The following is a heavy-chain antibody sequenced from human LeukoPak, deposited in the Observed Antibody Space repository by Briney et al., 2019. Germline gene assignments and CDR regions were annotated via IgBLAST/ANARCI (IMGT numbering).Heavy chain of an antibody. CDR3: ARQYPPIGYRAWYHDYYFDY. CDR1: GGSFSGYY. CDR2: INHSGST. Sequence: SETLSLTCAVYGGSFSGYYWSWIRQPPGKGLEWIGEINHSGSTNYNPSLKSRVTISVDTSKNQFSRKRSSVTAADTAVYYCARQYPPIGYRAWYHDYYFDYWGQGTLVTVSS. D-gene: IGHD2-15*01. V-gene: IGHV4-34*01. J-gene: IGHJ4*02.